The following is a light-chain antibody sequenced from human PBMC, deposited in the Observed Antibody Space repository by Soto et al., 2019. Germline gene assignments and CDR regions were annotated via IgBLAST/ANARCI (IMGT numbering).Light chain of an antibody. J-gene: IGLJ3*02. Sequence: QSVLTQPPSASGTPGQRVTISCSGSSSNIGGNYVYWYQQFPGTAPKLLIYANSQRPSGVPDRFAGSKSGTSASLAISGLRSEEEADYYCAAWDESLSAWVFGGGTKLTVL. CDR2: ANS. CDR3: AAWDESLSAWV. CDR1: SSNIGGNY. V-gene: IGLV1-47*01.